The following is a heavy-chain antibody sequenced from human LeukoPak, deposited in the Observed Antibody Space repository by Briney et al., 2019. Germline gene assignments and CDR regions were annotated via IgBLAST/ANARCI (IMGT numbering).Heavy chain of an antibody. CDR2: ISGSGGST. CDR3: AKAYSYGANYYYYGMDV. V-gene: IGHV3-23*01. Sequence: GGSLRLSCAASGFTFSSYAMSWVRQAPGKGLEWVSAISGSGGSTYYADSVKGRFTISRDNSKNTLYLQMNSLRAEDTALYYCAKAYSYGANYYYYGMDVWGQGTTVTVSS. CDR1: GFTFSSYA. D-gene: IGHD5-18*01. J-gene: IGHJ6*02.